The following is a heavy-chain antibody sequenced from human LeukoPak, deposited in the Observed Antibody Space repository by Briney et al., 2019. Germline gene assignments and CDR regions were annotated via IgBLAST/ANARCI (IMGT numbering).Heavy chain of an antibody. D-gene: IGHD1-26*01. CDR3: AKDSKIVGPTFRSYHYMDV. J-gene: IGHJ6*03. CDR2: IHHDGSNK. Sequence: PGGSLRLSCAASGFTFSSYGMHWVRQAPGKGLDWVAFIHHDGSNKYYADSVRGRFTISRENSKKTLYLQMNSLRAEDTAVYYCAKDSKIVGPTFRSYHYMDVWGKGTTVTVSS. CDR1: GFTFSSYG. V-gene: IGHV3-30*02.